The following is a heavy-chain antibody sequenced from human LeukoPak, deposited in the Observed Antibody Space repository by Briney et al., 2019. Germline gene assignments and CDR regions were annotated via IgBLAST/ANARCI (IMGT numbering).Heavy chain of an antibody. D-gene: IGHD4-17*01. CDR3: ARDLDGDYGNYWYFDL. J-gene: IGHJ2*01. CDR1: GGTFSSYA. CDR2: IIPILGIA. Sequence: GSSVKVSCKASGGTFSSYASSWVRQAPGQGLEWMGRIIPILGIANYAQKFQGRVTITADKSTSTAYMELSSLRSEDTAVYYCARDLDGDYGNYWYFDLWGRGTLVTVSS. V-gene: IGHV1-69*04.